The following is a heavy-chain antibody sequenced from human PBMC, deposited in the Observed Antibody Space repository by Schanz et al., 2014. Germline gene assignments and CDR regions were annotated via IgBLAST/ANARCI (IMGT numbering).Heavy chain of an antibody. CDR2: ITTGGNT. Sequence: EVQLVESGGALVQPGGSLRLSCAASGFTFSRYAMHWVRQAPGKGLEWVSSITTGGNTYYRDSVKGRFIVSRDNSKNTLYLEMNRLRVDDTAVYYCSKDKQGSRSDDSWGQGTLVTVSS. V-gene: IGHV3-23*04. J-gene: IGHJ5*01. D-gene: IGHD2-15*01. CDR1: GFTFSRYA. CDR3: SKDKQGSRSDDS.